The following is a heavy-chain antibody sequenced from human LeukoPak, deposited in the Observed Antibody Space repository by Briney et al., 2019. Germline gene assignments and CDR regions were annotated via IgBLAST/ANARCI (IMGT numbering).Heavy chain of an antibody. CDR3: AKATYDSSGYYGNY. CDR1: GFTFSSYA. Sequence: GGSLRLSCAASGFTFSSYAMSWVRQAPGKGLEWVSAISGSGGSTYYADSAKGRFTISRDNSKNTLYLQMNSLRAEDTAVYYCAKATYDSSGYYGNYWGQGTLVTVSS. CDR2: ISGSGGST. V-gene: IGHV3-23*01. D-gene: IGHD3-22*01. J-gene: IGHJ4*02.